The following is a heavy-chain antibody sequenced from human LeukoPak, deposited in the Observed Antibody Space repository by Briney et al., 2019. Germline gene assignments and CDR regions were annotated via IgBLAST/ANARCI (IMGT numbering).Heavy chain of an antibody. CDR2: INSDGSST. D-gene: IGHD3-22*01. CDR3: VRAPYDSSGLVSSRDNWFDP. CDR1: GFTFSNYW. Sequence: GGSLRLSCAASGFTFSNYWMHWVRQAPGKGLVWVSRINSDGSSTNYADSVKGRFTISRDNAKNTLYLQVNSLRAEDTAVYYCVRAPYDSSGLVSSRDNWFDPWGQGTLVTVSS. J-gene: IGHJ5*02. V-gene: IGHV3-74*01.